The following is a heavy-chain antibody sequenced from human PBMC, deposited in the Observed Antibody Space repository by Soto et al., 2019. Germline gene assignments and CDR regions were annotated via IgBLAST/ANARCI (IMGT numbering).Heavy chain of an antibody. CDR2: INAGNGNT. D-gene: IGHD4-17*01. Sequence: ASVKVSCKASGYTFTSYAMHWVRQAPGQRLEWMGWINAGNGNTKYSQKFQGRVTITRDTSASTAYMELSSLRSEDTAVYYCARVNPGYGDYVGQFDSWGQGTLVTVSS. CDR3: ARVNPGYGDYVGQFDS. J-gene: IGHJ5*01. CDR1: GYTFTSYA. V-gene: IGHV1-3*01.